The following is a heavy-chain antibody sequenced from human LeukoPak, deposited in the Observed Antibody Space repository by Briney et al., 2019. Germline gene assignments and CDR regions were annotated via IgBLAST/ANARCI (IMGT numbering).Heavy chain of an antibody. D-gene: IGHD3-10*01. J-gene: IGHJ4*02. CDR2: ISYDGSHK. CDR3: AKDRGFPGFGESYNFDY. CDR1: GFTFSSYG. Sequence: GGSLRLSCAASGFTFSSYGMHWVRQAPGKGLEWVAVISYDGSHKYYADSVKGRFTISRDNSKNTLYLQMNSLRAEDTAVYYCAKDRGFPGFGESYNFDYWGQGTLVTVSS. V-gene: IGHV3-30*18.